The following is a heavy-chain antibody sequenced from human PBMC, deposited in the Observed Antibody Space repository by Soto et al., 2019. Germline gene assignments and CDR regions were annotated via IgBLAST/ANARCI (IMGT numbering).Heavy chain of an antibody. V-gene: IGHV1-2*02. CDR3: AREEFYYYDSGDAFYI. CDR2: INPNSGGT. D-gene: IGHD3-22*01. CDR1: GYTFTGYY. J-gene: IGHJ3*02. Sequence: ASVKVSCKASGYTFTGYYMHWVRQAPGQGLEWMGWINPNSGGTNYAQKFQGRVTMTRDTSISTAYMELSRLGSDDTAVYYCAREEFYYYDSGDAFYIWGQGTMVTVSS.